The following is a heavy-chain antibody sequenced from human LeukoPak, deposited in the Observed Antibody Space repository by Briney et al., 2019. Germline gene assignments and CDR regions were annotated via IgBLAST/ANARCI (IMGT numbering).Heavy chain of an antibody. CDR2: IRYDGSNK. CDR1: GFTFSSYG. D-gene: IGHD2-15*01. J-gene: IGHJ4*02. Sequence: GGSLRLSCAASGFTFSSYGMRWVRQAPGKGLEWVAFIRYDGSNKYYADSVKGRFTISRDNYKNTLYLQMNSLRAEDTAVYYCAKDLAMTPDYWGQGTLVTVSS. CDR3: AKDLAMTPDY. V-gene: IGHV3-30*02.